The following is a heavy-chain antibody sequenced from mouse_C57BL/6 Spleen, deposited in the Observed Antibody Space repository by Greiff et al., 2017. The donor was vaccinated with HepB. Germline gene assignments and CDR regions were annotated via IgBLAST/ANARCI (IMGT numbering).Heavy chain of an antibody. V-gene: IGHV1-15*01. CDR2: IDPETGGT. D-gene: IGHD2-10*01. Sequence: QVHVKQSGAELVRPGASVTLSCKASGYTFTDYEMHWVKQTPVHGLEWIGAIDPETGGTAYNQKFKGKAILTADKSSSTAYMELRSLTSEDSAVYYCTLLGDYWGQGTSVTVSS. CDR3: TLLGDY. CDR1: GYTFTDYE. J-gene: IGHJ4*01.